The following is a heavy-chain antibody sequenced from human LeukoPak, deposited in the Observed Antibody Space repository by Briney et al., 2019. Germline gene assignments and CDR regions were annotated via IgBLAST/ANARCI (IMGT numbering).Heavy chain of an antibody. V-gene: IGHV3-9*01. CDR2: ISWNSGSI. Sequence: HPGRSLRLSCAASGFTFDDYAMHWVRQAPGKGLEWVSGISWNSGSIGYADSVKGRFTISRENAKNSLSLQMNSLRAEDTAVYYCVRQQTPHGNFDYWGQGTLVTVSS. D-gene: IGHD1-1*01. CDR3: VRQQTPHGNFDY. J-gene: IGHJ4*02. CDR1: GFTFDDYA.